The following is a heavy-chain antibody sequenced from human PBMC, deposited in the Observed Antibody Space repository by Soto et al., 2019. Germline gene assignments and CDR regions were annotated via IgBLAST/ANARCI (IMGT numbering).Heavy chain of an antibody. Sequence: GGSLRLSCAASGFTFSDYDMSWIRQAPGKGLEWVSYISSSGSTIYYADSVKGRFTISRDNAKNSLYLQMNSLRAEDTAVYYCARQVVVVVAATPAAGWFDPWGQGTLVTVSS. CDR1: GFTFSDYD. D-gene: IGHD2-15*01. J-gene: IGHJ5*02. CDR3: ARQVVVVVAATPAAGWFDP. CDR2: ISSSGSTI. V-gene: IGHV3-11*01.